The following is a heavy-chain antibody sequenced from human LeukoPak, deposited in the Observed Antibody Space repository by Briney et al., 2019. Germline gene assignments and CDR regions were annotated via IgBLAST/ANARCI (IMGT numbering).Heavy chain of an antibody. CDR3: SGRGAGPYYFEF. J-gene: IGHJ4*01. V-gene: IGHV3-11*01. CDR2: ISSRGSVI. Sequence: GGSLRLSCAASGFTFSSYAMSWIRQAPGQGLEWVSYISSRGSVIYYEDSVQGRFTVSRDTAENSWYLHMSNLRAEDTAVYYCSGRGAGPYYFEFWGQGTLVTVSS. CDR1: GFTFSSYA. D-gene: IGHD1-26*01.